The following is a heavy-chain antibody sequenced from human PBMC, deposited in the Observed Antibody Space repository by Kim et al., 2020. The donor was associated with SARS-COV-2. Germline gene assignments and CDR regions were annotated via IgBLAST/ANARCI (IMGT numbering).Heavy chain of an antibody. V-gene: IGHV3-30*01. CDR3: ARDRVGTFGGVIWNYGMDV. J-gene: IGHJ6*02. D-gene: IGHD3-16*02. Sequence: GRFTISRDNSKNTLYLQMNSLRAEDTAVYYCARDRVGTFGGVIWNYGMDVWGQGTTVTVSS.